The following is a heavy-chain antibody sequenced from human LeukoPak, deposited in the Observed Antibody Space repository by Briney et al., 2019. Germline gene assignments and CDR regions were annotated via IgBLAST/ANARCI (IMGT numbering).Heavy chain of an antibody. J-gene: IGHJ4*02. CDR1: GFIFSGSP. CDR3: ASSSWMQLLFPPDY. V-gene: IGHV3-30*04. CDR2: ISYSGGTK. D-gene: IGHD5-18*01. Sequence: PGGSLRLSCATSGFIFSGSPMHWVRQAPGKGLEWVALISYSGGTKYYADSVKGRFTISRDNSRNILYLQMNSLRPEDTAVYYCASSSWMQLLFPPDYWGQGTLVTVSS.